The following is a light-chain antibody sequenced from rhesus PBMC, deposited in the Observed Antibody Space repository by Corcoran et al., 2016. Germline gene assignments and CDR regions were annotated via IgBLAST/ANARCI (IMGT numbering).Light chain of an antibody. CDR1: QRVGSY. Sequence: ETVVTQSPATPSLSPGERDTLSCRASQRVGSYLAWYQQKPGQAPSVLMRGASRRAPGIPDRVSGSGSGTGFTLSFGCLEPDYFAVYSFQQCTNWPLTFGGGTKVEIK. CDR3: QQCTNWPLT. V-gene: IGKV3-42*02. CDR2: GAS. J-gene: IGKJ4*01.